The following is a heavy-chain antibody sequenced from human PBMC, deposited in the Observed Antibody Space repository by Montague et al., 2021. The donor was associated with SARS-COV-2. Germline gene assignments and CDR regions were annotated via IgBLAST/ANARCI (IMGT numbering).Heavy chain of an antibody. J-gene: IGHJ4*02. CDR1: GFSLSTSGMC. Sequence: PALVKPTQTLTLTCTFSGFSLSTSGMCVSWIRQPPGKALEWLALIDWDDDKYYSTSLKTRPTISEDTSKNQVVLTMTNMDPVDTATYYCARTQYQLLSHAPDYWGQGTLVTVSS. CDR2: IDWDDDK. CDR3: ARTQYQLLSHAPDY. V-gene: IGHV2-70*01. D-gene: IGHD2-2*01.